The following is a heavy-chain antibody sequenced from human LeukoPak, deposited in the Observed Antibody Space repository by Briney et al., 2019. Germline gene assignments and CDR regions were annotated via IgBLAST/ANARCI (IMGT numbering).Heavy chain of an antibody. V-gene: IGHV1-69*05. CDR2: IIPIFGTA. Sequence: GASVKVSCKGSGGTFSSYAISWVRQAPGQGLEWMGRIIPIFGTANYAQKFQGRVTITTDESTSTAYMELSSLRSEDTAVYYCATPDSSGSYYCYDAFDIWGQGTMVTVSS. CDR1: GGTFSSYA. D-gene: IGHD1-26*01. CDR3: ATPDSSGSYYCYDAFDI. J-gene: IGHJ3*02.